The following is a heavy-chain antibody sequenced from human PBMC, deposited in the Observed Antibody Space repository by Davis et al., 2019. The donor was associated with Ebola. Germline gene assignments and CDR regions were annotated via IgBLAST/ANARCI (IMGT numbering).Heavy chain of an antibody. CDR3: ARDSAYYYGMDV. V-gene: IGHV1-69*13. CDR2: IIPIFGTA. Sequence: SVKVSCKASGGTFTSYAISWVRQAPGQGLEWMGGIIPIFGTANYAQKFQGRVTITADESTSTAYMELSSLRSEDTAVYYCARDSAYYYGMDVWGQGTTVTVSS. D-gene: IGHD3-10*01. CDR1: GGTFTSYA. J-gene: IGHJ6*02.